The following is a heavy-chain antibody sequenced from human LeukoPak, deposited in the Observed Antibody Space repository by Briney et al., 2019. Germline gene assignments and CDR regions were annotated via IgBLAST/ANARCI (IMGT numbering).Heavy chain of an antibody. D-gene: IGHD3-22*01. CDR3: ARDANFYDSGTYYDAFDI. Sequence: PGGSLRLSCAASGLTFSDYSMTWVRQAPGKGLFWVSGISAGGGSTYYADSVKGRFTISRDNSRNTLYLQMNSLRAEDTAVYYCARDANFYDSGTYYDAFDIWGQGTMVTVSS. J-gene: IGHJ3*02. CDR2: ISAGGGST. V-gene: IGHV3-23*01. CDR1: GLTFSDYS.